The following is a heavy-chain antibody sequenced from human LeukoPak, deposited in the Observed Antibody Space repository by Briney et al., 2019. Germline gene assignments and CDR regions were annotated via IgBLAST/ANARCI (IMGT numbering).Heavy chain of an antibody. CDR1: GGSISSYY. J-gene: IGHJ4*02. CDR3: AREGYCTNGECYRGNFDY. Sequence: SETLSLTCTVSGGSISSYYWSWIRQPPGKGLEWIGYISYSGSTNYNPSLKSRITISGDTSKNQFSLKLSSVTAADTAVYYCAREGYCTNGECYRGNFDYWGQGTLVTVSS. D-gene: IGHD2-8*01. CDR2: ISYSGST. V-gene: IGHV4-59*01.